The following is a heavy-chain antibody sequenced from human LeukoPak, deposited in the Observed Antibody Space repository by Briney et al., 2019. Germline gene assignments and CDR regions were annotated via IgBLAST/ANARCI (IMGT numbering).Heavy chain of an antibody. D-gene: IGHD3-3*01. V-gene: IGHV4-59*01. CDR3: ARGSAYYDFWSGYGYFDY. J-gene: IGHJ4*02. CDR2: IYYSGST. CDR1: GGSISNYY. Sequence: PSETLSLTCTVSGGSISNYYWSWIRQPPGKGLEWIGYIYYSGSTKYNPSLKSRVTISVDTSKNQFSLKLSSVTAADTAVYYCARGSAYYDFWSGYGYFDYWGQGTLVTVSS.